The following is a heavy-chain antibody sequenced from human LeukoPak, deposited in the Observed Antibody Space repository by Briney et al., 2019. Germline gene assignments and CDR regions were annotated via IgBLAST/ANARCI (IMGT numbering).Heavy chain of an antibody. Sequence: SETLSLTCTVSGGSISSGGYYWSWIRQHPGKGLEWIGYIYYSGSTYSNPSLKSRVTISVDTSKNQFSLKLSSVTAADTAVYYCARFGDDFGDYWGQGTLVTVSS. V-gene: IGHV4-31*03. D-gene: IGHD4/OR15-4a*01. CDR1: GGSISSGGYY. CDR3: ARFGDDFGDY. J-gene: IGHJ4*02. CDR2: IYYSGST.